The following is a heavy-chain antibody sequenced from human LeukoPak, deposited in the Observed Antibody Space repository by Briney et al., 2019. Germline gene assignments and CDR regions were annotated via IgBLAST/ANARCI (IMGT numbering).Heavy chain of an antibody. CDR3: ARVVRQQLVRGKNYYYYYYMDV. CDR1: GFTLSNHA. J-gene: IGHJ6*03. Sequence: GGSLRLSCAASGFTLSNHAMIWVRQAPGKGLEWVSSISGSGAMTYYADSVKGRFTISRDNAMDTLYLQMNSLRADDPAVYYCARVVRQQLVRGKNYYYYYYMDVWGKGTTVTVSS. V-gene: IGHV3-23*01. CDR2: ISGSGAMT. D-gene: IGHD6-13*01.